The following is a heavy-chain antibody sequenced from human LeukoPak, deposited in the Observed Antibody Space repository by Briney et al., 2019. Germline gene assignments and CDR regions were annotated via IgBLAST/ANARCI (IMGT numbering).Heavy chain of an antibody. CDR2: MYYSGRT. CDR3: STTDYYDSLITFHI. V-gene: IGHV4-59*13. D-gene: IGHD3-22*01. CDR1: GGSITSYY. J-gene: IGHJ3*02. Sequence: SETLSLTCTVSGGSITSYYWSWIRQSPGKGLEWIGYMYYSGRTNYNPSLKSRVAFSVDASKKHFSLSLSSVTAADTAVYYCSTTDYYDSLITFHIWGQGTLVTVPS.